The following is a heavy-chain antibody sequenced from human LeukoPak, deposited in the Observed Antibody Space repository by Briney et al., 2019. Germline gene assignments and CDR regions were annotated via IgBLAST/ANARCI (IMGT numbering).Heavy chain of an antibody. CDR1: GGSISSYY. CDR3: AGYGSGSYKPYYYFDY. J-gene: IGHJ4*02. Sequence: PSETLSLTCTVSGGSISSYYWSWIRQPPGKGLEWIGYIYYSGSTNYNPSLKSRVTISVDTSKNQFSLKLSSVTAADTAVYYCAGYGSGSYKPYYYFDYWGQGTLVTVSS. V-gene: IGHV4-59*01. CDR2: IYYSGST. D-gene: IGHD3-10*01.